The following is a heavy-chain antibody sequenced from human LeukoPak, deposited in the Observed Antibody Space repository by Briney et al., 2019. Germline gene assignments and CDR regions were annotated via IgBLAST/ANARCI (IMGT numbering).Heavy chain of an antibody. CDR2: MSSSGRSI. D-gene: IGHD6-13*01. V-gene: IGHV3-48*03. J-gene: IGHJ5*02. Sequence: RTGGSLRLSCAASGFTFSNYEMNWVRQAPGKGLEWVSYMSSSGRSIYYADSVKGRFTISRDKAQNSLYLQMNSLRAEDTAVYYCATGSWSWGQGTLVTVSS. CDR3: ATGSWS. CDR1: GFTFSNYE.